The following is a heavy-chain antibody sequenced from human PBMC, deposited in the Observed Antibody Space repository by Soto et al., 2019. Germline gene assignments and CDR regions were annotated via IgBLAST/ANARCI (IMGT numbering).Heavy chain of an antibody. CDR3: AKVIASGTIFGY. V-gene: IGHV3-30*18. CDR1: GFTFSSYG. J-gene: IGHJ4*02. Sequence: PGGSLRLSCAASGFTFSSYGMHWVRQAPGKGLEWVAVISYDGSNKYYADSVKGRFTISRDNSKNTLYLQMNSLRAEDTAVYYCAKVIASGTIFGYWGQGTLVTVSA. CDR2: ISYDGSNK. D-gene: IGHD3-3*01.